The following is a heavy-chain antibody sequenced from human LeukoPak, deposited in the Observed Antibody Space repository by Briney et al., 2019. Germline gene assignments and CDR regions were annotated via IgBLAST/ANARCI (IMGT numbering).Heavy chain of an antibody. V-gene: IGHV1-18*01. D-gene: IGHD1-26*01. Sequence: ASVTVSCKASGYTFSDYGISWVRQAPGQGLEWMGWISGYSGNTNYAQKLQGRVTMTTDTSTRTAYMELRSLKSDDTAVYYCGRSREGLYSGSSLDYWGQGTQVTVSS. J-gene: IGHJ4*02. CDR3: GRSREGLYSGSSLDY. CDR2: ISGYSGNT. CDR1: GYTFSDYG.